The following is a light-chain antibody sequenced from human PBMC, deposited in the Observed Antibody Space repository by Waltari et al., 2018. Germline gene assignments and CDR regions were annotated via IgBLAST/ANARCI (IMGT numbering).Light chain of an antibody. J-gene: IGLJ3*02. Sequence: QSALTQPRSVSGSPGQSVTISCTGSSSDVGGYNYVSWYQQHPGKAPKVVIYDVSQRPSGVPDRFSGSKSGSTASLTISGLQAEDEADYYCWSYAGFYTIWVFGGGTKLTVL. CDR2: DVS. V-gene: IGLV2-11*01. CDR3: WSYAGFYTIWV. CDR1: SSDVGGYNY.